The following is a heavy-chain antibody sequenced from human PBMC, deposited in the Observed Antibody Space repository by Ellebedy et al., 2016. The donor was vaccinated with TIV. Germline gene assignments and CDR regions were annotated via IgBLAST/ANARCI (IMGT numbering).Heavy chain of an antibody. CDR1: GDSVSSNSAA. CDR3: VRGMVTSFDY. J-gene: IGHJ4*02. CDR2: TYYRSKWYN. V-gene: IGHV6-1*01. D-gene: IGHD5-18*01. Sequence: LRLSCAISGDSVSSNSAAWNWIRQSPSRGLEWLGRTYYRSKWYNDYAVSVKSRITINPDTSKNQFSLQLNSVTPEDTAVYYCVRGMVTSFDYWGQGTLVTVSS.